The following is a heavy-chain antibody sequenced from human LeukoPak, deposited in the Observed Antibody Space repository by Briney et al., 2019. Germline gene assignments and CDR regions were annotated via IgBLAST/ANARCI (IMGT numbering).Heavy chain of an antibody. V-gene: IGHV4-34*01. D-gene: IGHD4-17*01. Sequence: SETLSLTCAVYGGSFSGYYWSWIRQPPGKGLEWIGEINHSGSTNYNPSLKSRGTISVDTSKNQSSLKVSSVTAADTAVYYCARTTVVTPSALDIWGQGTLVTVSS. CDR1: GGSFSGYY. J-gene: IGHJ3*02. CDR3: ARTTVVTPSALDI. CDR2: INHSGST.